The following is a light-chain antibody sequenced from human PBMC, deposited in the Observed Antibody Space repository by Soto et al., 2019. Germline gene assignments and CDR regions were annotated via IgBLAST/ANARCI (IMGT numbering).Light chain of an antibody. CDR3: QQYGSSPSMYT. Sequence: EIVLTQSPGTLSLSPGERATLSCSASQSVSSSDLAWYQQKPGQAPRLLIYGASSRATGIPDRFSGSGSGTDFTLTISRLEPEDFAVYYCQQYGSSPSMYTFGQGTKLEIK. CDR2: GAS. J-gene: IGKJ2*01. CDR1: QSVSSSD. V-gene: IGKV3-20*01.